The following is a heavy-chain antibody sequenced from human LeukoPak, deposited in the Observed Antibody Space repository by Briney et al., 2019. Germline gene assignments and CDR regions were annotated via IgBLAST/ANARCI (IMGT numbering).Heavy chain of an antibody. V-gene: IGHV4-34*01. J-gene: IGHJ4*02. CDR3: ARTGYYSY. CDR1: GGSISPYY. CDR2: INHSGST. D-gene: IGHD3-9*01. Sequence: PSETLSLTCSVSGGSISPYYWSWIRQPPGKGLEWIGEINHSGSTNYNPSLKSRVTISVDTSKNQFSLKLSSVTAADTAVYYCARTGYYSYWGQGTLVTVSS.